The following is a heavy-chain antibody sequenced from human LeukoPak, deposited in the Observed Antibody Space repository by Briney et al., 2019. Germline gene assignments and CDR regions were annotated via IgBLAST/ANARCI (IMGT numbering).Heavy chain of an antibody. D-gene: IGHD3-10*02. J-gene: IGHJ3*02. CDR1: GFTFSSYA. Sequence: GGSLRLSCAASGFTFSSYAMHWVHQAPGKGLEWVAVISYDGSNKYYADSVKGRFTISRDNSKNTLYLQMNSLRAEDTAVYYCAKVFAPGAAGAFDIWGQGTMVTVSS. CDR2: ISYDGSNK. CDR3: AKVFAPGAAGAFDI. V-gene: IGHV3-30-3*01.